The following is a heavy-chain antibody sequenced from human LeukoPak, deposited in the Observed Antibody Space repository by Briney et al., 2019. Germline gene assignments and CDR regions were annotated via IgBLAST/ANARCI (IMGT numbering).Heavy chain of an antibody. CDR1: GYTFTVYY. D-gene: IGHD5-18*01. CDR3: ARVVTGMVTGYYYYYMDV. V-gene: IGHV1-2*02. Sequence: VASVKVSYKASGYTFTVYYLHWVRQAPGQGVERMGWINPNSGGTNYAQKFQGRVTMTTDSSISTAYMELSRLRSDATAVYYCARVVTGMVTGYYYYYMDVWGKGTTVTVSS. J-gene: IGHJ6*03. CDR2: INPNSGGT.